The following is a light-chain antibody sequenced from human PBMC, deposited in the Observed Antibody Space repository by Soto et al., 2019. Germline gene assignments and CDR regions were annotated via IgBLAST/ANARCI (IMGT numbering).Light chain of an antibody. V-gene: IGKV1-39*01. CDR2: AAS. J-gene: IGKJ1*01. CDR1: QSISSY. CDR3: LQDNNYPPT. Sequence: DIQMTQSPSSLSSSVGDRVTITCRASQSISSYLNWYQQKPGKAPKLLIYAASSLQSGVPSRFSGSGSGTEFTLTISSLQPEDFATYYCLQDNNYPPTFGQGTKVDIK.